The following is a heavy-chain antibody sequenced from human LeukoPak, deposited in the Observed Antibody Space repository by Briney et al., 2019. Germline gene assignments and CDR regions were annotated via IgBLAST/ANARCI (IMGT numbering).Heavy chain of an antibody. J-gene: IGHJ3*02. CDR3: ARLTGYSGGWDAFDI. V-gene: IGHV3-9*01. D-gene: IGHD6-19*01. CDR1: GFTFDDYA. CDR2: ISWNSGSI. Sequence: GGSLRLSCAASGFTFDDYAMHWVRQAPGKGLEWVSGISWNSGSIGYADSVKGRFTISRDNAKNSLYLQMNSLRAEDTALYYCARLTGYSGGWDAFDIWGQGTMVTVSS.